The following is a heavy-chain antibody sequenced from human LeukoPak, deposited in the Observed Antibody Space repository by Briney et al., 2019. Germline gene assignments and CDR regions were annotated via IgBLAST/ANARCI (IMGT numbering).Heavy chain of an antibody. J-gene: IGHJ4*02. CDR1: GYTFTSYD. CDR3: ARADDYGDYAIRDY. Sequence: ASVKVSCKASGYTFTSYDINWVRQATGQGLEWMGWMNPNSGNTGYAQKFQGRVTMTRNTSISTAYMELSSLRSEDTAVYYCARADDYGDYAIRDYWGQGTLVTVSS. CDR2: MNPNSGNT. V-gene: IGHV1-8*01. D-gene: IGHD4-17*01.